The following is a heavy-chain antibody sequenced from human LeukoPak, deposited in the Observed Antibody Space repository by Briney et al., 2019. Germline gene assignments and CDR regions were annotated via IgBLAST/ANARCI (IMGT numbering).Heavy chain of an antibody. CDR2: MFHGGST. J-gene: IGHJ5*02. D-gene: IGHD3-22*01. CDR1: GGSTTSSSNY. V-gene: IGHV4-39*01. CDR3: ARAFSSGYWFDP. Sequence: AETLTLTCTVSGGSTTSSSNYWVWIRQPPGEGLEWIGSMFHGGSTYDNPSLKSRVTISGDTSKNQFSLKLSSVIATDTALYYCARAFSSGYWFDPWGPGTLVTVSS.